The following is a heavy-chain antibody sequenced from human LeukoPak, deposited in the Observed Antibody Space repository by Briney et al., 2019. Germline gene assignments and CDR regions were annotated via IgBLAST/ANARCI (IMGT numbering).Heavy chain of an antibody. D-gene: IGHD6-19*01. J-gene: IGHJ6*02. CDR3: ARDLVQYSSGWYRSRLDYYGMDV. V-gene: IGHV3-74*01. Sequence: GGSLRLSCAASGFTFSSYWMHWVRQAPGKGLVWVSRINSDGSSTSYADSAKGRFTISRDNAKNTLYLQMNSLRAEDTAVYYCARDLVQYSSGWYRSRLDYYGMDVWGQGTTVTVSS. CDR2: INSDGSST. CDR1: GFTFSSYW.